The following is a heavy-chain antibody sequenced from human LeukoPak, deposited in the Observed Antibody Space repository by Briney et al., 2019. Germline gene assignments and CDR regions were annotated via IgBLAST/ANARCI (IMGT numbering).Heavy chain of an antibody. CDR1: GFSFSIYE. J-gene: IGHJ6*03. V-gene: IGHV3-48*03. CDR3: ARARGSDYYYYYMDV. CDR2: ITSSGGTK. Sequence: PGGSLRLSCAASGFSFSIYEMNWVRQAPGKGLECISYITSSGGTKDYAKSVKGRFIISRDNAKNSLFLQMNSLTTEDTAVYYCARARGSDYYYYYMDVWGKGTTVTVSS.